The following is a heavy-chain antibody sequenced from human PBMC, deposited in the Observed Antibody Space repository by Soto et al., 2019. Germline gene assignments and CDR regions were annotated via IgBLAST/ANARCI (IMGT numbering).Heavy chain of an antibody. V-gene: IGHV4-31*03. CDR2: IYFSGST. Sequence: TLSLTCTVSGASINSGGYYWSWIRQLPGKGLEWIGYIYFSGSTYYNPSLESRVTISLDTSQNQFSLKLSSVTAADTAVYYCASGNAWEALLDYWGQGTLVTVSS. CDR3: ASGNAWEALLDY. D-gene: IGHD1-26*01. J-gene: IGHJ4*02. CDR1: GASINSGGYY.